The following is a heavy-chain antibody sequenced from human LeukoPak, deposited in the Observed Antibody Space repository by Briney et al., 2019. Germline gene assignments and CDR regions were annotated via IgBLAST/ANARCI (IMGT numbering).Heavy chain of an antibody. Sequence: GGSLRLSCVASGFTFSNAWMSWVRQAPGKGLEWVGRIKSKTDGGTTDYAAPVKGRFTMSRDDSKNTLYLQMNSLKTEDTAVYYCTIDRLSRQGFDPWGQGTLVTVSS. V-gene: IGHV3-15*01. J-gene: IGHJ5*02. CDR2: IKSKTDGGTT. CDR3: TIDRLSRQGFDP. CDR1: GFTFSNAW.